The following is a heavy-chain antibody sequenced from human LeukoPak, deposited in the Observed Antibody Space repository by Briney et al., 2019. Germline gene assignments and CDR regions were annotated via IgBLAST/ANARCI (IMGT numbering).Heavy chain of an antibody. J-gene: IGHJ4*02. CDR2: ISSSGSTI. CDR1: GFTFSSYE. CDR3: AKDEKAIVAFFDY. V-gene: IGHV3-48*03. Sequence: GGSLRLSCAASGFTFSSYEMNWVRQAPGKGLEWVSYISSSGSTIYYADSVKGRFTISRDNSRNTLYLQMNSLRAEDTAVYYCAKDEKAIVAFFDYWGQGSLVTVSS. D-gene: IGHD3-22*01.